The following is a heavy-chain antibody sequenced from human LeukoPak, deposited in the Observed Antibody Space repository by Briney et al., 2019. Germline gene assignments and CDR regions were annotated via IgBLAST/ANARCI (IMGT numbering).Heavy chain of an antibody. V-gene: IGHV3-30*02. CDR3: AKIVDSSSSGNFDY. CDR2: IRYDGSNK. J-gene: IGHJ4*02. CDR1: GFTFSSYG. D-gene: IGHD6-6*01. Sequence: GGSLRLSCAASGFTFSSYGMHWVRQAPGKGLEWVAFIRYDGSNKYYADSVKGRFTISRDNSKNTLYLQMNSLRAEDTAVYYCAKIVDSSSSGNFDYWGQGTLVTVSS.